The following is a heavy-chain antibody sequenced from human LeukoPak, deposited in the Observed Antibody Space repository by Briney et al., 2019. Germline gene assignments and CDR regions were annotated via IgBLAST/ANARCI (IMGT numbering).Heavy chain of an antibody. J-gene: IGHJ4*02. CDR3: AKVYGTSDDDY. Sequence: GGSLRLSCAASGFTFSSYAMSWIRQAPGKGLEWVSYISSSGSTIYYADSVKGRFTISRDNSKNTLYLQMNSLRAEDTAVYYCAKVYGTSDDDYWGQGTLVTVSS. CDR2: ISSSGSTI. D-gene: IGHD3-16*01. CDR1: GFTFSSYA. V-gene: IGHV3-48*01.